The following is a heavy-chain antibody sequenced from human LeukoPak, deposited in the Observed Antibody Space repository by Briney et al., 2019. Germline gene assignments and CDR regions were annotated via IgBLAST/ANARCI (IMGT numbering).Heavy chain of an antibody. D-gene: IGHD3-22*01. Sequence: SETLSLTCAVSGYSISSGYYWGWIRQPPGKGLEWIGSIYHSGSTYYKPSLKSRVTISVDTSKNTFSLKLSSVTAADTAVYYCARHYYDSSGYSYYYYYYYIDVWGKGTTVTVSS. V-gene: IGHV4-38-2*01. CDR1: GYSISSGYY. CDR2: IYHSGST. CDR3: ARHYYDSSGYSYYYYYYYIDV. J-gene: IGHJ6*03.